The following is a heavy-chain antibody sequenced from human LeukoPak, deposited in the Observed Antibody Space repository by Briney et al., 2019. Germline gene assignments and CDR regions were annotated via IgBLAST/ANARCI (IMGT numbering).Heavy chain of an antibody. V-gene: IGHV4-4*07. CDR3: ARSGYSSSSPLDY. CDR1: GGSIRSYY. J-gene: IGHJ4*02. D-gene: IGHD6-6*01. CDR2: IYTSGST. Sequence: SETLSLTCTVSGGSIRSYYWSWIRQPAGKGLEWIGRIYTSGSTNYNPSLKSRVTMSVDTSKNQFSLKLSSVTAADTAVYYCARSGYSSSSPLDYWGQGTLVTVSS.